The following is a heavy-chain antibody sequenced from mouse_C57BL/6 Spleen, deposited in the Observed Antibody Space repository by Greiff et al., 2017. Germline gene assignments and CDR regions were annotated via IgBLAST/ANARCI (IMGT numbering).Heavy chain of an antibody. V-gene: IGHV1-53*01. CDR2: INPSNGGT. CDR3: AREEYYGSSYGWFAY. CDR1: GYTFTSYW. D-gene: IGHD1-1*01. J-gene: IGHJ3*01. Sequence: VQLQQPGTELVKPGASVKLSCKASGYTFTSYWMHWVKQRPGQGLEWIGNINPSNGGTNYNEKFKSKATLTVDKSSSTDYMQLSRLTAEDSAVYYCAREEYYGSSYGWFAYWGQGTLVTVSA.